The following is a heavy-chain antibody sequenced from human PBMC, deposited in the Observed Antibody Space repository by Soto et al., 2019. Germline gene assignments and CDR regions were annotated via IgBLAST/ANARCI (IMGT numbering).Heavy chain of an antibody. Sequence: ASVKVSCKASGYTFTGYYMHWVRQAPGQGLEWMGWINPNSGGTNYAQKFQGWVTMTRDTSISTAYMELSRLRSDDTAVYCCASSGYDSSRPFDYWGQGTLVTVSS. CDR1: GYTFTGYY. D-gene: IGHD5-12*01. CDR3: ASSGYDSSRPFDY. J-gene: IGHJ4*02. V-gene: IGHV1-2*04. CDR2: INPNSGGT.